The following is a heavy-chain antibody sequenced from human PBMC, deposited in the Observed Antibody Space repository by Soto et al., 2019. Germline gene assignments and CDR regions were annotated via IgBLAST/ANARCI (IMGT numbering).Heavy chain of an antibody. CDR2: ISSSSSTI. CDR1: GFTFSSYS. CDR3: ARDASSGYDKYFDY. J-gene: IGHJ4*02. D-gene: IGHD5-12*01. V-gene: IGHV3-48*01. Sequence: PGGSLRLSCAASGFTFSSYSMNWVRQAPGKGLEWVSYISSSSSTIYYADSVKGRFTISRDNAKNSLYLQMNSLRAEDTAVYYCARDASSGYDKYFDYWGQGTLVTVSS.